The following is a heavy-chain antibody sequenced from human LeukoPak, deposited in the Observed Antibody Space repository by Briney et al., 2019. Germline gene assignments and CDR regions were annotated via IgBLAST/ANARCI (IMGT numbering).Heavy chain of an antibody. Sequence: ASVKASCKASGYTFTGYYMHWVRQAPGQGLAWMGWINPNSGGTNYAQKFQGRVTMTRDTSISTAYMELSRLRSDDTAVYYCARNSGYSGYDSDYWGQGTLVTVSS. CDR3: ARNSGYSGYDSDY. J-gene: IGHJ4*02. CDR1: GYTFTGYY. D-gene: IGHD5-12*01. V-gene: IGHV1-2*02. CDR2: INPNSGGT.